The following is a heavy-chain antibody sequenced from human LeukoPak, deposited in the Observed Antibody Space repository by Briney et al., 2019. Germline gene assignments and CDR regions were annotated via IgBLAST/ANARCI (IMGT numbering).Heavy chain of an antibody. Sequence: SVKVSCKPSGYTFNTYAISWVRQAPGQGLEWMGGIIPIFGTANYAQKFQGRVTITADESTSTAYMELSSLRSEDTAVYYCARVLGYCSSTSCSRPHDAFDIWGQGTMVTVSS. J-gene: IGHJ3*02. V-gene: IGHV1-69*13. CDR3: ARVLGYCSSTSCSRPHDAFDI. CDR1: GYTFNTYA. D-gene: IGHD2-2*01. CDR2: IIPIFGTA.